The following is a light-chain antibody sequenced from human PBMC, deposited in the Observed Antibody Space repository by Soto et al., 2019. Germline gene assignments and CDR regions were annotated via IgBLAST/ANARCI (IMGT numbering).Light chain of an antibody. CDR3: QQYGTSPLMYT. Sequence: EVVLTQSPGTLSLSPGERATLSCRASQSVASNYLAWYQQRPGQAPRLLIYGASIRATGVPDRFSGGGSGTDFTLTITRLEPEDFAVYYCQQYGTSPLMYTFGQGTKLDTK. CDR1: QSVASNY. J-gene: IGKJ2*01. CDR2: GAS. V-gene: IGKV3-20*01.